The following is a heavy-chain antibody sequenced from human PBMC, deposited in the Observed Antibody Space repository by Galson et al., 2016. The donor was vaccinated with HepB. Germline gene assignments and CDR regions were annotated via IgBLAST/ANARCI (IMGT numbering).Heavy chain of an antibody. J-gene: IGHJ3*02. D-gene: IGHD1-1*01. Sequence: PALVKPTQTLTLTCTFSGFSLSTSGVAVGWIRQPPGKALEWLALIYWDAYKRYSPSLKSRLTITKDTSKNQVVLTMTNMDPVDTATYYCALLLEGNDAFDTWGQGTMGTVSS. CDR1: GFSLSTSGVA. CDR3: ALLLEGNDAFDT. V-gene: IGHV2-5*02. CDR2: IYWDAYK.